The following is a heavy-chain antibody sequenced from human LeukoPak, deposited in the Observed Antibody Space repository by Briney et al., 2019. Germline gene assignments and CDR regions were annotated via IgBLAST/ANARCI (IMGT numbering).Heavy chain of an antibody. CDR2: INHSGSA. Sequence: SETLSLTCAVSGGSFSGYYWSWIRQTPGKGLEWIGEINHSGSAKYKPSLKSRVTISVTLSKNQFSLDLSSVTAADTGVYYCARGQPPYSAGSTYYAGGFYYYDNWGQRTLVTVSS. D-gene: IGHD1-7*01. V-gene: IGHV4-34*01. J-gene: IGHJ4*02. CDR3: ARGQPPYSAGSTYYAGGFYYYDN. CDR1: GGSFSGYY.